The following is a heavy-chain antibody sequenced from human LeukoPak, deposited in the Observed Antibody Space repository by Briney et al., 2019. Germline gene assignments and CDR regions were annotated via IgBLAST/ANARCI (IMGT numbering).Heavy chain of an antibody. CDR3: ASSPRLEPNLRYYYYYYMDV. J-gene: IGHJ6*03. D-gene: IGHD1-1*01. V-gene: IGHV4-39*07. CDR2: IYYSGST. CDR1: GGSISSSSYY. Sequence: SETLSLTCTVSGGSISSSSYYWGWIRQPPGKGLEWIGSIYYSGSTYYNPSLKSRVTISVDTSKNQFSLKLSSVTAADTAVYYCASSPRLEPNLRYYYYYYMDVWGKGTTVTVSS.